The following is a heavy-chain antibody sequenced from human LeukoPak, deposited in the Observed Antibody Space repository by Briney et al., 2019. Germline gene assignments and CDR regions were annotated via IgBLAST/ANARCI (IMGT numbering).Heavy chain of an antibody. CDR1: GFTSSSYS. J-gene: IGHJ4*03. Sequence: GGSLRLSCAASGFTSSSYSMNWVRQAPGKGLEWVSSISSSSSYIYYADSVKGRFTISRDNAKNSLYLQMNSLRAEDTAVYYCARAHCSGGSCSFDYWGQGTLVTVSS. D-gene: IGHD2-15*01. CDR3: ARAHCSGGSCSFDY. CDR2: ISSSSSYI. V-gene: IGHV3-21*01.